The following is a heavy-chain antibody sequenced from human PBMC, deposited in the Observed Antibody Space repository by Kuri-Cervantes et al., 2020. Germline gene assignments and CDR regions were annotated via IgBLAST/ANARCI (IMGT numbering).Heavy chain of an antibody. Sequence: SETLSLTCTVSGGSISSYYWSWIRQTPGKGLEWIGYIYYSGTTNYNPSLKSRVTMSVDTSKNQFSLELTSMTAADTAIYYCARARGRGFTNGGYYFDYWGQGSLVTVSS. CDR3: ARARGRGFTNGGYYFDY. D-gene: IGHD2-8*01. CDR2: IYYSGTT. V-gene: IGHV4-59*13. J-gene: IGHJ4*02. CDR1: GGSISSYY.